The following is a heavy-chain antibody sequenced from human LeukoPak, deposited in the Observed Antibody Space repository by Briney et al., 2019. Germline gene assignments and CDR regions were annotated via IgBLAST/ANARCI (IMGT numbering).Heavy chain of an antibody. J-gene: IGHJ3*02. CDR2: IIPIFGTA. CDR3: AREARVEVPAAWHRAFDI. V-gene: IGHV1-69*06. CDR1: GGTFSSYA. D-gene: IGHD2-2*01. Sequence: ASVKVSCKASGGTFSSYAISWVRQAPGQGLEWMGGIIPIFGTANYAQKFQGRVTITADKSTSTAYMELSSLRSEDTAVYYCAREARVEVPAAWHRAFDIWGQGTMVTVSS.